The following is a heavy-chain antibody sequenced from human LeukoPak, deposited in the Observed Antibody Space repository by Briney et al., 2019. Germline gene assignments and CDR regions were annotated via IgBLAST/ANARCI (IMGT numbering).Heavy chain of an antibody. CDR2: INHSGST. Sequence: SETLSLTCAVCGGSFSGYYWSWIRQPPGKGLEWIGEINHSGSTNYNPSLKSRVTISVDTSKNQFSLKLSSVTAADTAVYYCARLEGTSYYDFWSGYYNWFDPWGQGTLVTVSS. CDR1: GGSFSGYY. CDR3: ARLEGTSYYDFWSGYYNWFDP. J-gene: IGHJ5*02. D-gene: IGHD3-3*01. V-gene: IGHV4-34*01.